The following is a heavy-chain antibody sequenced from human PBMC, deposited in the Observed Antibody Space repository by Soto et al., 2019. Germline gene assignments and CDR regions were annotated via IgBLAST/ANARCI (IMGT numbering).Heavy chain of an antibody. J-gene: IGHJ1*01. V-gene: IGHV6-1*01. CDR1: GDSVSSNIVT. D-gene: IGHD6-13*01. CDR2: TYYRSQWFN. CDR3: ARLIGTSWFVG. Sequence: SQTLSLTCAISGDSVSSNIVTWDWIRQSPSRGLEWLGRTYYRSQWFNDYAVSVKSRMTINADTSKNQFSLQLNYVTPEDTTVYYCARLIGTSWFVGWGQVTPVTVSS.